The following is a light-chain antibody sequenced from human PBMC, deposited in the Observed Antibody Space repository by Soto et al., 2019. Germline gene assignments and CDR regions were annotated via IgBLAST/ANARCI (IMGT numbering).Light chain of an antibody. CDR3: QEYGSSRT. J-gene: IGKJ1*01. V-gene: IGKV3-20*01. Sequence: EIVLTQSPGTLSLSPGERATLSCRASQSVGSSYLAWYQQKPGQAPRLLIYGTSSRATGIPDRFSGSGSGKDFTLTISRLEPEDFAVYYCQEYGSSRTFRQGNKVEIK. CDR2: GTS. CDR1: QSVGSSY.